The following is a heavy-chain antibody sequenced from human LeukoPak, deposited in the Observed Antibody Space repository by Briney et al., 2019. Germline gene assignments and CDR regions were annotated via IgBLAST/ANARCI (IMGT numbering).Heavy chain of an antibody. J-gene: IGHJ5*02. Sequence: SETLSLSCAVSGVSVSDYYWSWIRQSPEKGLEWIGEDSPGGYTTYNPSLRSRVIISEDTSENQLSLNVTSVTAADTALYYCARIRCGRGQARCYNHWAQGSLVTVSS. CDR2: DSPGGYT. CDR1: GVSVSDYY. CDR3: ARIRCGRGQARCYNH. D-gene: IGHD2-21*01. V-gene: IGHV4-34*01.